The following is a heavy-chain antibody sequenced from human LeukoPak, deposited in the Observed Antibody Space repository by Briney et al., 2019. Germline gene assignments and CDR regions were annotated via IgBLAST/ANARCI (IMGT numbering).Heavy chain of an antibody. J-gene: IGHJ4*02. Sequence: GGSLRLSCVASGFTFSSYGMSWVRQAPGKGLEWVSSTSGSGDDTYYADSVKGRFTLSRDNSRNTLYLQMNSLRADDTAVYYCAKKRSSGGATQFDYWGQGTLVTVSS. CDR2: TSGSGDDT. V-gene: IGHV3-23*01. D-gene: IGHD2-15*01. CDR3: AKKRSSGGATQFDY. CDR1: GFTFSSYG.